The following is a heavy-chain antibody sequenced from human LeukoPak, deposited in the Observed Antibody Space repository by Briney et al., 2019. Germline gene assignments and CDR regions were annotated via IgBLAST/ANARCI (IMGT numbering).Heavy chain of an antibody. D-gene: IGHD1-26*01. CDR3: ARDKSKGGDALDI. CDR2: ISYDGSKQ. Sequence: GGSLRLSCAASRFTFSSYAMNWVRQAPGKGLEWVAVISYDGSKQYHADSVKGRFTISRDNSRNTLYLQMNSLRVEDPAVYYCARDKSKGGDALDIWGQGTMVTVSS. J-gene: IGHJ3*02. V-gene: IGHV3-30*04. CDR1: RFTFSSYA.